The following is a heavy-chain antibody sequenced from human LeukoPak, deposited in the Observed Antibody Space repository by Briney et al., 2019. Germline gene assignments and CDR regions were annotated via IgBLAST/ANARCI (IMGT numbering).Heavy chain of an antibody. CDR3: ARYYYDSSGYLHFDY. D-gene: IGHD3-22*01. V-gene: IGHV1-69*04. J-gene: IGHJ4*02. Sequence: SVKVSCTASGGTFSSYAISWVRQAPGQGLEWMGRIIPILGIANYAQKFQGRVTITADKSTSTAYMELSSLRSEDTAVYYCARYYYDSSGYLHFDYWGQGTLVTVSS. CDR2: IIPILGIA. CDR1: GGTFSSYA.